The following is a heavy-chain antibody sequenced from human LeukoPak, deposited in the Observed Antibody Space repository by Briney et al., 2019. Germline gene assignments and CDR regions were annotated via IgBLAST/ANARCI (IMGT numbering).Heavy chain of an antibody. CDR2: ISAGGATI. CDR3: AKDSGGTYFYYYYYMDV. D-gene: IGHD1-26*01. Sequence: GGSLRLSCAASGFSFSTYAISWVRQAPGKGLEWVSAISAGGATIYYADSVKGRFTVSRDNSKNTLYLQMNSLRAEDTAVYYCAKDSGGTYFYYYYYMDVWGKGTTVTVSS. CDR1: GFSFSTYA. V-gene: IGHV3-23*01. J-gene: IGHJ6*03.